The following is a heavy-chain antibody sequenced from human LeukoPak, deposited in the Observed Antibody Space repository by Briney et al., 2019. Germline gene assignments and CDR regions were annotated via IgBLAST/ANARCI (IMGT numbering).Heavy chain of an antibody. J-gene: IGHJ4*02. Sequence: PGKSLRLSCTTSGFTFSHFGMHWVRQAPGKGLAWVAVIWSDGTDKYYGDSVKGRFTISRDNSENTVYLQMDSLRVEDTAVYYCAKDAQRGFDFSNALESWGQGTLVTVSS. CDR3: AKDAQRGFDFSNALES. V-gene: IGHV3-33*06. CDR2: IWSDGTDK. D-gene: IGHD4-11*01. CDR1: GFTFSHFG.